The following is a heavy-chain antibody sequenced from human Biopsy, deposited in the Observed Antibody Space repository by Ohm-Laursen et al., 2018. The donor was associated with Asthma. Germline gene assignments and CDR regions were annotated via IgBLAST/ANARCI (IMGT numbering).Heavy chain of an antibody. D-gene: IGHD3-3*02. J-gene: IGHJ1*01. CDR1: GFSFSNFA. CDR3: ARTFHFWSPYHAEHYQL. V-gene: IGHV3-7*01. CDR2: IKHDGTEK. Sequence: SLRLSCAASGFSFSNFAIHWVRQVPGKGLEWVANIKHDGTEKNHVVSLKGRFTISRDNAKNSLYLQMNSLRAEDTAVYYCARTFHFWSPYHAEHYQLWGQGTLVTVSS.